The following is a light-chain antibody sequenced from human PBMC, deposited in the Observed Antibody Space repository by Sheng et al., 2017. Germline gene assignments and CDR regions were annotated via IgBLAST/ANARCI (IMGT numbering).Light chain of an antibody. V-gene: IGKV3-11*01. Sequence: EIVLTQSPATLSLSPGERATLSCRASQSVSSYLAWYQQKPGQAPRLLIYDTSNRATGITARFSGSGSGTDFILTISSLEPEDSAVYYCQQRNSWPLTFGGGTKVEIK. CDR1: QSVSSY. CDR3: QQRNSWPLT. J-gene: IGKJ4*01. CDR2: DTS.